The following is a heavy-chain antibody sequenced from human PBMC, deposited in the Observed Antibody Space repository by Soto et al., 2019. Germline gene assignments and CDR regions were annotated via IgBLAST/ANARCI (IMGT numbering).Heavy chain of an antibody. CDR1: GGYIISAYSY. V-gene: IGHV4-30-4*01. CDR3: ARSLDFFDGRLYYYYFDY. J-gene: IGHJ4*02. D-gene: IGHD3-22*01. Sequence: PSETLSLTSAVSGGYIISAYSYWSWISQTPGKGLEWIGYIFHSGSTYYNPSLRSRVTTSVDTTKNQFSLKLSSVTAADSAVYYCARSLDFFDGRLYYYYFDYWGQGALVTVSS. CDR2: IFHSGST.